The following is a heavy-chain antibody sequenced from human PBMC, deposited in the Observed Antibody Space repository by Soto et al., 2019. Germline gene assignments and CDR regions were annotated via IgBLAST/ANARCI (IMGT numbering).Heavy chain of an antibody. V-gene: IGHV3-23*01. CDR2: ISGSGGST. CDR3: AKIFDIVVVVAATGPLDY. J-gene: IGHJ4*02. Sequence: GGSLRLSCAASGFTFSSYAMSWVRQAPGKGLEWVSAISGSGGSTYYADSVKGRFTISRDNSKNTLYLQMNSLRAEDTAVYYCAKIFDIVVVVAATGPLDYWGQGTLVTVSS. D-gene: IGHD2-15*01. CDR1: GFTFSSYA.